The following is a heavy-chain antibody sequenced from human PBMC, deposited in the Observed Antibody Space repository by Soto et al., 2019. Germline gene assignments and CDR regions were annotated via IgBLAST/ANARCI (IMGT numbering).Heavy chain of an antibody. CDR1: GYTCSSYH. J-gene: IGHJ3*02. CDR2: ISGYSGNT. Sequence: QVQLVQSGAEVKKPGASVKVSCKASGYTCSSYHINWVRPATGQGLEWMGWISGYSGNTNFAQKLQGRVTMTTDTSTSTAYMELRSLRSDDTAVYYCANDIYGYVDAFDIWGQGTMVTVSS. CDR3: ANDIYGYVDAFDI. V-gene: IGHV1-18*01. D-gene: IGHD5-18*01.